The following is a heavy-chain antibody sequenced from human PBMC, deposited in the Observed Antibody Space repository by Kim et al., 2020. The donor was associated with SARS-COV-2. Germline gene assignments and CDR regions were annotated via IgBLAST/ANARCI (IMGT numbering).Heavy chain of an antibody. J-gene: IGHJ4*02. V-gene: IGHV4-39*01. D-gene: IGHD6-13*01. CDR1: GGSISSSTYS. CDR3: ARHLTGSSWFDY. Sequence: SETLSLTCTVSGGSISSSTYSWNWFRQPPGDGLEWIGGIDSSGSTYYNPSLKSRVTLSVETSKNQFSLKLSSGTAADTSVFYCARHLTGSSWFDYWGQGT. CDR2: IDSSGST.